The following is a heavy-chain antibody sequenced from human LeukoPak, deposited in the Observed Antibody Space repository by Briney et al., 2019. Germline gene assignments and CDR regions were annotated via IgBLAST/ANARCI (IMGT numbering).Heavy chain of an antibody. J-gene: IGHJ4*02. CDR2: IYYRGST. CDR3: ASGSSIYGY. Sequence: SETLSLTCTVSGVSISSYYWSWIRQPPGKGLEWIGYIYYRGSTNYNPSLKSRVTISVDTSKNQFSLNLSSVATADTAVYYCASGSSIYGYWGQGTLVTVSS. D-gene: IGHD6-6*01. CDR1: GVSISSYY. V-gene: IGHV4-59*01.